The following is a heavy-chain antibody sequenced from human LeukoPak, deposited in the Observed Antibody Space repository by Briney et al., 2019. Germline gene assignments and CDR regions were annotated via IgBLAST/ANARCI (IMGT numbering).Heavy chain of an antibody. CDR2: IIPLFNTP. J-gene: IGHJ4*02. V-gene: IGHV1-69*06. CDR1: GGTFSSYS. Sequence: SVKVSCKDSGGTFSSYSINWVRQAPRQGLEWMGGIIPLFNTPNYAQKFQGRVSITADTSTNTTYMELRSLTSDDTAVYFCAREESIGRYQFLHDSWGQGTLVTVSS. CDR3: AREESIGRYQFLHDS. D-gene: IGHD1-26*01.